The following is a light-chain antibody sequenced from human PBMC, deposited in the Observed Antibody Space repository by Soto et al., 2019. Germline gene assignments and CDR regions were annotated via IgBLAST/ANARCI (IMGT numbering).Light chain of an antibody. CDR1: QSVSNN. J-gene: IGKJ5*01. V-gene: IGKV3-15*01. Sequence: EVVMTQSPATLSVSPGERATLSCRASQSVSNNLAWYQQKPGQAPRLLGYGSSSRATDIPARFSGSGSGTDFTLTISSLQSEDFAVYYCLQYNNWPPITFGQGTRLEIK. CDR2: GSS. CDR3: LQYNNWPPIT.